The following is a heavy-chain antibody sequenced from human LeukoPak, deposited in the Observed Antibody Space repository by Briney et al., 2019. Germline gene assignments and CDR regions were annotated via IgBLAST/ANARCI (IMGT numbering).Heavy chain of an antibody. V-gene: IGHV3-11*05. CDR3: ARGHRWFDP. Sequence: GGSLRLSCAASGFTFSDYYMSWIRRAPGKGLECVSYISDSTGYTNYADSVKGRFTISRDNARNSLYLQMNSLRAEDTAMYYCARGHRWFDPWGQGTLVTVSS. CDR1: GFTFSDYY. CDR2: ISDSTGYT. J-gene: IGHJ5*02.